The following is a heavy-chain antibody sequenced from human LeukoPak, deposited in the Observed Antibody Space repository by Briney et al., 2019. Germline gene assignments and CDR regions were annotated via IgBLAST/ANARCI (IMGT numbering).Heavy chain of an antibody. CDR3: ARVRGSFLGYSYGYRGEFVYDY. J-gene: IGHJ4*02. Sequence: SETLSLTCTVSGGSISSYYWSWIRQPPGKGLEWIGYIYYSGSTNYNPSLKSRVTISVDTSKNQFSLKLSSVTAADTAVYYCARVRGSFLGYSYGYRGEFVYDYWGQGTLVTVSS. D-gene: IGHD5-18*01. V-gene: IGHV4-59*01. CDR2: IYYSGST. CDR1: GGSISSYY.